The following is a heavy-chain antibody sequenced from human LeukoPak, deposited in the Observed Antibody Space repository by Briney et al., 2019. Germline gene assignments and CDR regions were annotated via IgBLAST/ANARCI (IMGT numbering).Heavy chain of an antibody. CDR2: IYTSGST. Sequence: PSETLSLTCTVSGGSISSGSYCWSWIRQPAGKGLEWIGRIYTSGSTNYHPSLKCRVPISVDTSTNQYSLKQSSVTAADTAVYYCARHTPLLWFGELLWEGFDYWGGGAIVTVSS. CDR3: ARHTPLLWFGELLWEGFDY. V-gene: IGHV4-61*02. D-gene: IGHD3-10*01. CDR1: GGSISSGSYC. J-gene: IGHJ4*02.